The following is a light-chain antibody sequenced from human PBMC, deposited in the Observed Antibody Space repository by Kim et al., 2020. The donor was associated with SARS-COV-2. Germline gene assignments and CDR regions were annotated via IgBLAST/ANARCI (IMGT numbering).Light chain of an antibody. CDR2: GAS. J-gene: IGKJ5*01. CDR1: ESLNSND. V-gene: IGKV3-20*01. Sequence: PGETATLPCRASESLNSNDLAWYQQRPGQAPRLLVYGASSRATGIPDKFSGSGSGTDFTLTISRLEPEDFAVYYCQQYGGAPMITFGQGTRLEIK. CDR3: QQYGGAPMIT.